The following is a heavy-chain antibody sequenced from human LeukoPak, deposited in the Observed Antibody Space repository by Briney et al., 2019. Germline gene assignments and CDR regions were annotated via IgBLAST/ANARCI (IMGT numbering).Heavy chain of an antibody. Sequence: PGGSLRLTCAASGFSLNSYWMHWVRQAPGKGLVWVSRINSDESSTTYVDSVKGRFTISRDNAKNTLYLQMDSLRVEDTAVYFCARGAHVLETWGQGTMVTVSS. J-gene: IGHJ3*02. D-gene: IGHD1-26*01. CDR1: GFSLNSYW. V-gene: IGHV3-74*01. CDR3: ARGAHVLET. CDR2: INSDESST.